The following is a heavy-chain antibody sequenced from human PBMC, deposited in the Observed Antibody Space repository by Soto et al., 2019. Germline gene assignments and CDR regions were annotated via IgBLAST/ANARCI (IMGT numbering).Heavy chain of an antibody. CDR2: VIPIFGAA. Sequence: QVQLVQSGAEVRKPGSSVKVSCKISGGTFTNYVISWLRQAPGQGLEWMGGVIPIFGAANLAQKFQGRVTITADESTSTVNMELSSLTSEDTAVYYCARGSSSPNFDPWGQGTLVTVSS. J-gene: IGHJ5*02. CDR1: GGTFTNYV. V-gene: IGHV1-69*01. CDR3: ARGSSSPNFDP. D-gene: IGHD6-6*01.